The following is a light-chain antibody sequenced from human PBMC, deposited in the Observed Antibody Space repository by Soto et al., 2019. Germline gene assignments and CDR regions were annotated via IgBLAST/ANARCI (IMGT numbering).Light chain of an antibody. Sequence: QSVLTQPPCASGSPGQSVTISCSGTNSDVGGYNYVSWFQQYPGKAPKLMIYEVSKRPSGVPDRFSGSKSGNTASLTVSGLQAEDEADYYCSSYAGSNNFEVVFGGGTKLTV. CDR3: SSYAGSNNFEVV. CDR2: EVS. CDR1: NSDVGGYNY. J-gene: IGLJ3*02. V-gene: IGLV2-8*01.